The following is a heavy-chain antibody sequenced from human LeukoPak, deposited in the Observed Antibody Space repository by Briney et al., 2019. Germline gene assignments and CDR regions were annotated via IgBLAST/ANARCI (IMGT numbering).Heavy chain of an antibody. CDR3: ARGLSMIRGENWFDP. V-gene: IGHV1-8*01. D-gene: IGHD3-10*01. CDR1: GDTFTSYD. Sequence: ASVKVSCKASGDTFTSYDINWVRQATGQGLEWMGWMNPNSGNTGYAQKFQGRVTMTRNTSISTAYMELSSLRSEDTAVYYCARGLSMIRGENWFDPWGQGTLVTVSS. J-gene: IGHJ5*02. CDR2: MNPNSGNT.